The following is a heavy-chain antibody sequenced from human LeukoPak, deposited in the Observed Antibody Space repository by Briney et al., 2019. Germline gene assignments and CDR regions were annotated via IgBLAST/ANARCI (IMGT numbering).Heavy chain of an antibody. J-gene: IGHJ3*02. CDR1: GHRSTTFG. D-gene: IGHD6-19*01. Sequence: GASVKVSCKASGHRSTTFGITWVRQAPGQGLEWMGWISANKGHTNYAQKFQGRVSLTTDPSRSTVYMELRSLRSDDMAVYYCATCGSGNCDRPYDAVDIWGQGTMIIVSS. CDR2: ISANKGHT. V-gene: IGHV1-18*03. CDR3: ATCGSGNCDRPYDAVDI.